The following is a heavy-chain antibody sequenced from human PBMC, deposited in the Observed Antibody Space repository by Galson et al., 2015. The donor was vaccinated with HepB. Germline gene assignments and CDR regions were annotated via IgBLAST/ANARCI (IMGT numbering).Heavy chain of an antibody. Sequence: LRLSCAASGFTFSIYWMHWVRQGPGKGLVWVSRINSDGSSTGYADSVKGRFTISRDNAKNTLFLQMNSLRAEDTAVYFCARATKHRDGSGSYWRSWGQGTMVTVSS. CDR1: GFTFSIYW. V-gene: IGHV3-74*01. D-gene: IGHD3-10*01. CDR3: ARATKHRDGSGSYWRS. J-gene: IGHJ3*01. CDR2: INSDGSST.